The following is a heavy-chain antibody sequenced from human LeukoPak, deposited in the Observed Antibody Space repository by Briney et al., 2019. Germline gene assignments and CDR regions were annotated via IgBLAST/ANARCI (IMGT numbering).Heavy chain of an antibody. Sequence: GGSLRLSCAASGFTFNSYSLNWVRQAPGKGLEWLSYIKSDRTTIYYANSLKGRFTITRDNARNSLYLQMNSLRDEDTAVYYCARDRDRAFDYWGPGTLVTVSS. J-gene: IGHJ4*02. CDR2: IKSDRTTI. V-gene: IGHV3-48*02. CDR1: GFTFNSYS. CDR3: ARDRDRAFDY. D-gene: IGHD1-14*01.